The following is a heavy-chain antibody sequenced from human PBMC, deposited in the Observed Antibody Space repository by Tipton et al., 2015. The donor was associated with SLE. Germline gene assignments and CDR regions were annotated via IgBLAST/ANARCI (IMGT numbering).Heavy chain of an antibody. CDR2: ISYDGSNK. J-gene: IGHJ4*02. CDR1: GFTFSSYA. V-gene: IGHV3-30-3*01. CDR3: ASHDYGDF. Sequence: SLRLSCAASGFTFSSYAMHWVRQAPGKGLEWVAVISYDGSNKYYADSVKGRFTISRDNSKNTLYLQMNSLRAEDTAVYYCASHDYGDFWGQGTLVTVSS.